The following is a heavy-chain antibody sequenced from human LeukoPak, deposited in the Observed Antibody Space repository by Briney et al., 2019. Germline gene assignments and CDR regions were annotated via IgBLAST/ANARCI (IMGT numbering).Heavy chain of an antibody. Sequence: ASVKVSCKASGYTFTGYYMHWVRQAPGQGLEWTGWINPNSGGTNYPLKFQGRVTMTRDTSISTAYMELSRLTSDDTAVYYCVPSNDYYYYFDYWGQGTLVTVSS. CDR2: INPNSGGT. CDR1: GYTFTGYY. V-gene: IGHV1-2*02. J-gene: IGHJ4*02. D-gene: IGHD3-22*01. CDR3: VPSNDYYYYFDY.